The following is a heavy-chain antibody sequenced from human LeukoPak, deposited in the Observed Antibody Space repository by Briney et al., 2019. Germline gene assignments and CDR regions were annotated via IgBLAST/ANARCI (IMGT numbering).Heavy chain of an antibody. Sequence: KTSETLSLTCAVYGGSFSGYYWSWIRQPPGKGLEWIGEINHSGSTNYNPSLKSRVTISVDTSKNQFSLKLSSVTAADTAVYYCARGRLPYGGKKAFDIWGQGTMVTVST. CDR3: ARGRLPYGGKKAFDI. D-gene: IGHD4-23*01. CDR2: INHSGST. J-gene: IGHJ3*02. V-gene: IGHV4-34*01. CDR1: GGSFSGYY.